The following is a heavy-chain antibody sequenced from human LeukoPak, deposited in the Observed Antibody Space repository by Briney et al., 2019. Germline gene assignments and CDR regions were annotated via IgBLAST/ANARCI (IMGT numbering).Heavy chain of an antibody. J-gene: IGHJ4*02. CDR1: GFTFSSYA. CDR2: ISSSGDNT. CDR3: AKGDYYYDILTGYSLFDY. Sequence: GRSLRLSCAASGFTFSSYAMSWVRQAPRKGLEWVSAISSSGDNTYYADSVKGRFTISRDNSKNTPYLQMNSLRAEDTAVYYCAKGDYYYDILTGYSLFDYWGQRTLVTVSS. D-gene: IGHD3-9*01. V-gene: IGHV3-23*01.